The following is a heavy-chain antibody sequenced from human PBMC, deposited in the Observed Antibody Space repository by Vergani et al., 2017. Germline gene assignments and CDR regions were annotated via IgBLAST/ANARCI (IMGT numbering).Heavy chain of an antibody. J-gene: IGHJ4*02. CDR3: ARLTTRFLEWLSQNYFDY. V-gene: IGHV3-7*01. Sequence: EVQLVESGGGLVQPGGSLRLSCAASGFTFSSYWMSWVRQAPGEGLEWVANIKQDGSEKYYVDSVKGRFTISRDNAKNSLYLQMNSLSAEDTAVYYCARLTTRFLEWLSQNYFDYWGRGTLVTVSS. CDR2: IKQDGSEK. D-gene: IGHD3-3*01. CDR1: GFTFSSYW.